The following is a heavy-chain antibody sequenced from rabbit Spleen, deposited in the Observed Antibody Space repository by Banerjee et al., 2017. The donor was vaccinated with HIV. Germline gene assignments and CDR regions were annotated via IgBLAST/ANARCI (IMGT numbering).Heavy chain of an antibody. V-gene: IGHV1S45*01. Sequence: QEQLEESGGDLVKPEGSLTLTCTASGFSFSSSYWICWVRQAPGKGLEWIACIYAGSSGSTEYASWAKGRFTISKTSSTTVTLQMTSLTVADTATYFCARDTGSSFSTYGMDLWGPGTLGTVS. J-gene: IGHJ6*01. CDR1: GFSFSSSYW. CDR2: IYAGSSGST. D-gene: IGHD8-1*01. CDR3: ARDTGSSFSTYGMDL.